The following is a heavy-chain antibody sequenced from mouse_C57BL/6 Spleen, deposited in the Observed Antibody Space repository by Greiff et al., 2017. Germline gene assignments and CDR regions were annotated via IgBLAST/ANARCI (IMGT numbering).Heavy chain of an antibody. CDR2: ISSGGSYT. CDR1: GFTFSSYG. Sequence: EVKLMESGGDLVKPGGSLKLSCAASGFTFSSYGMSWVRQTPDKRLEWVATISSGGSYTYYPDSVKGRFTISRDNAKNTLYLQMSSLKSEDTAMYYCARLTNWDNYFDYWGQGTTLTVSS. CDR3: ARLTNWDNYFDY. V-gene: IGHV5-6*01. J-gene: IGHJ2*01. D-gene: IGHD4-1*01.